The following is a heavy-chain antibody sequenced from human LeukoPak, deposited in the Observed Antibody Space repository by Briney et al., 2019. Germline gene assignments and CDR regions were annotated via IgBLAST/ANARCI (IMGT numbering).Heavy chain of an antibody. Sequence: PGGSLRLSCAASGFTFSNAWMSWVRQAPGKGLEWVSSISSSSSYIYYADSVKGRFTISRDNAKNSLYLQMNSLRAEDTAVYYCARVLVSSYYYYMDVWGKGTTVTVSS. D-gene: IGHD2-8*01. J-gene: IGHJ6*03. CDR3: ARVLVSSYYYYMDV. CDR2: ISSSSSYI. CDR1: GFTFSNAW. V-gene: IGHV3-21*01.